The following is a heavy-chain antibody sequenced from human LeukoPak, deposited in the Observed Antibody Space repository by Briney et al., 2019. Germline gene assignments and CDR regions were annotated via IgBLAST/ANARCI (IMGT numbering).Heavy chain of an antibody. Sequence: QPGRSLRLSCAASGFTFSDDAMHWVRQAPGKGLEWVAVISYDGSNKYYADSVKGRFTISRDNSKNTLYLQMNSLRAEDTAVFYCARADCSSTSCYTTNRFRGIDYWGQGTLVTASS. J-gene: IGHJ4*02. CDR1: GFTFSDDA. CDR2: ISYDGSNK. CDR3: ARADCSSTSCYTTNRFRGIDY. V-gene: IGHV3-30*04. D-gene: IGHD2-2*02.